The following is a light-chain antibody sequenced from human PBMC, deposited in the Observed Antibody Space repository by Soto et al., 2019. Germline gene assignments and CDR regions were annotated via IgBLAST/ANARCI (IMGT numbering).Light chain of an antibody. V-gene: IGLV2-23*01. CDR1: SSDVGSYNL. Sequence: SVLTQPASVSGSPGQSITISCTGTSSDVGSYNLVSWYQQHPGKAPKLMIYEGSKRPSGVSNRFSGSKSGNTASLTISGLQAEDEADYYCCSYAGSSPLWVFGGGTKLTVL. J-gene: IGLJ3*02. CDR3: CSYAGSSPLWV. CDR2: EGS.